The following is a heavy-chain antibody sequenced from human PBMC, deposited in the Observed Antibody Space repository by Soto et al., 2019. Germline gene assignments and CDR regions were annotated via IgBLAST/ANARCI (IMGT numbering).Heavy chain of an antibody. CDR2: IYPGDSDT. Sequence: PGESLKISCKGSGYSFTSYWIGWVRQMPGKGLEWMGIIYPGDSDTRYSPSFQGQVTISADKSISTAYLQWSSLKASDTAMYYCARRSGWYSAGGSYCDYWGQGTLVTVSS. CDR1: GYSFTSYW. CDR3: ARRSGWYSAGGSYCDY. D-gene: IGHD6-19*01. J-gene: IGHJ4*02. V-gene: IGHV5-51*01.